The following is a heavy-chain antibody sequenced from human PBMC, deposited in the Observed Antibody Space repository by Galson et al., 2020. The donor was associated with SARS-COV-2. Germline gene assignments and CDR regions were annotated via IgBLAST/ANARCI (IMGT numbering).Heavy chain of an antibody. V-gene: IGHV3-21*01. D-gene: IGHD2-15*01. Sequence: GESLKISCVASGFSFNNFSMHWVRPAPGKGLEWVSSITSSGTSKYYVDSVKGRFTITRDNAKESVYLQMNSLRVDDTAVYSCARVPPFCSGGSCYQTAYYNGMDVWGQGTTVTVS. CDR1: GFSFNNFS. CDR3: ARVPPFCSGGSCYQTAYYNGMDV. J-gene: IGHJ6*02. CDR2: ITSSGTSK.